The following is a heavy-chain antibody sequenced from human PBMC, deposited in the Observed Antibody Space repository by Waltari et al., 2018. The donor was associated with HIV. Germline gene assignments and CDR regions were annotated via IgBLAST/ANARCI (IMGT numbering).Heavy chain of an antibody. CDR1: GFTVRNYG. CDR2: LWQDGSNK. CDR3: ARDVQGYCAGERCFYGMDV. V-gene: IGHV3-33*01. J-gene: IGHJ6*02. D-gene: IGHD2-8*02. Sequence: QVQLVESGGGVVQPGRYLRLSCAAAGFTVRNYGMHWVRQAPGKGLEWVAVLWQDGSNKYYGDSGKGRFTISRDNSKNTLELQMNSLRAEDTAVYYCARDVQGYCAGERCFYGMDVWGQGTTVTVSS.